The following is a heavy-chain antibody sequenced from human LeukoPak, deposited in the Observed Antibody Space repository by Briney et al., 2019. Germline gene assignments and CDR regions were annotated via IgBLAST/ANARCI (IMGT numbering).Heavy chain of an antibody. Sequence: GGSLRLSCAASGFTVSSNYMSWVRQAPGKGLEWVSVIYSGGSTYYADSVKGRFSISRDNSKSTLFLQMNSLRAEDTAVYYCARTMVRGVINDWFDPWGQGTLVTVSS. CDR3: ARTMVRGVINDWFDP. J-gene: IGHJ5*02. D-gene: IGHD3-10*01. CDR1: GFTVSSNY. CDR2: IYSGGST. V-gene: IGHV3-66*01.